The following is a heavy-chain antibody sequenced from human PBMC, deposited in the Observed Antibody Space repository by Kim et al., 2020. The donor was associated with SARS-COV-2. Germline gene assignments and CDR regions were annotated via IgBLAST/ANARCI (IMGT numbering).Heavy chain of an antibody. J-gene: IGHJ3*02. V-gene: IGHV1-46*01. CDR3: AREGYSGSYYAFDI. Sequence: AKKCQGRVTMTRDTSTSTVYMELSSLRSEDTAVYYCAREGYSGSYYAFDIWGQGTMVTVSS. D-gene: IGHD1-26*01.